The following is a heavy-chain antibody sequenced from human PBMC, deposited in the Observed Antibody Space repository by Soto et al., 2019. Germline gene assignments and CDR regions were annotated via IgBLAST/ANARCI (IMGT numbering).Heavy chain of an antibody. CDR1: GYTFTSYY. D-gene: IGHD6-6*01. Sequence: GASVKVSCKASGYTFTSYYMHWVRQAPGQGLEWKGIINPSGGSTSYAQKFQGRVTMTRDTSTSTVYMELSSLRSEDTDVYYCARDTAARLYYYYGMDVWGQGTTVTVSS. V-gene: IGHV1-46*01. J-gene: IGHJ6*02. CDR3: ARDTAARLYYYYGMDV. CDR2: INPSGGST.